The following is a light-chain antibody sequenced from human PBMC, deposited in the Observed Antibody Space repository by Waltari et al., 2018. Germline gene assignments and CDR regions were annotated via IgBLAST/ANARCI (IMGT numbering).Light chain of an antibody. V-gene: IGLV6-57*02. CDR2: EDN. CDR3: QSYDSSNHGV. CDR1: SGSIASNY. J-gene: IGLJ3*02. Sequence: NFMLTQPHSVSESPGKTVTISCTGSSGSIASNYVQLYQQRPGSAPSVVIYEDNQRPAGVPDRFSGSIDSSSNSASLTISGLKTEDEADYYCQSYDSSNHGVFGGGTKLTVL.